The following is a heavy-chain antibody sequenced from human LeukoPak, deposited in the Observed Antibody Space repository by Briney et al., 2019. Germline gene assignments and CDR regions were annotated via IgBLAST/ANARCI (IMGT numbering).Heavy chain of an antibody. D-gene: IGHD6-19*01. CDR3: AREDSSGWADY. CDR2: ISSSSTYK. V-gene: IGHV3-21*01. J-gene: IGHJ4*02. Sequence: GGSLRLSCAASGFTFSSYSMNWVRQAPGKGLEWVSSISSSSTYKYYADSVKGRFTISRDNAKNSLYLQMNSLRAEDTAVYYCAREDSSGWADYWGQGTLVTVSS. CDR1: GFTFSSYS.